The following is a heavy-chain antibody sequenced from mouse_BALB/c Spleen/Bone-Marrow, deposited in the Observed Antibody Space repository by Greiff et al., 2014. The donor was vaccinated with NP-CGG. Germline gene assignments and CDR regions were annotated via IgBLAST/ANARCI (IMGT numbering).Heavy chain of an antibody. Sequence: QVQLKQSGAELVRPGTSVKVSCKGSGYAFTNYLIEWVKQRPGQGLEWIGVINSGSGGTKYNEKFKGKATLTADKSSSTAYMQLSSLTSDDSAGYFCARAITDARDYWGQGTSATVTS. CDR2: INSGSGGT. CDR3: ARAITDARDY. CDR1: GYAFTNYL. D-gene: IGHD1-1*01. V-gene: IGHV1-54*01. J-gene: IGHJ4*01.